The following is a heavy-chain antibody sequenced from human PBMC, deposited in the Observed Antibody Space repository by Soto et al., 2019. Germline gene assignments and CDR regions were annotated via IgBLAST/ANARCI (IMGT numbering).Heavy chain of an antibody. V-gene: IGHV4-34*01. CDR3: ARTNMITFGGVIVKKNWFDP. D-gene: IGHD3-16*02. CDR2: INHSGST. CDR1: GGSFSGYY. J-gene: IGHJ5*02. Sequence: QVQLQQWGAGLLKPSETLSLTCAVYGGSFSGYYWSWIRQPPGKGLEWIGEINHSGSTNYNPSLKLGVTIAVDTSKNVFYLKMSCVTAADTAVYYCARTNMITFGGVIVKKNWFDPWGQGTLVTVSS.